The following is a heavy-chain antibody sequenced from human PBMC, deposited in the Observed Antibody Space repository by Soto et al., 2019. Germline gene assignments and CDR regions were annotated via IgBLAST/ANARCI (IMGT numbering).Heavy chain of an antibody. V-gene: IGHV3-33*01. CDR3: ARGRMVYAIKGSDAFDI. D-gene: IGHD2-8*01. CDR1: GFTFSSYG. J-gene: IGHJ3*02. Sequence: GGSLRLSCAASGFTFSSYGMHWVRQAPGKGLEWVAVIWYDGSNKYYADSVKGRFTISRDNSKNTLYLQMNSLRAEDTAVYYCARGRMVYAIKGSDAFDIWGQGTMVTVSS. CDR2: IWYDGSNK.